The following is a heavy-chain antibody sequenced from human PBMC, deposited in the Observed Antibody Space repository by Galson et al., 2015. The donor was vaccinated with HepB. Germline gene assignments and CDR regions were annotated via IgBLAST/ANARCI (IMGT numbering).Heavy chain of an antibody. CDR1: GFTFSSYE. V-gene: IGHV3-48*03. D-gene: IGHD3-22*01. J-gene: IGHJ6*02. CDR2: ISSSGSTI. CDR3: ARAEAPAYDSSGYYYPYYYGMDV. Sequence: SLRLSCAASGFTFSSYEMNWVRQAPGKGLEWVSYISSSGSTIYYADSVKGRFTISRDNAKNSLYLQMNSLRAEDTAVYYCARAEAPAYDSSGYYYPYYYGMDVWGQGTTVTVSS.